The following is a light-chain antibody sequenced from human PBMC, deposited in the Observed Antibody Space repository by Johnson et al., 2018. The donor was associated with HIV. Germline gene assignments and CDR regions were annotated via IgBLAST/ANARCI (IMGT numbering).Light chain of an antibody. V-gene: IGLV1-51*02. J-gene: IGLJ1*01. CDR3: GTWDSSLGAHYV. CDR1: TSNIGNNY. CDR2: EKN. Sequence: QSVLTQPPSVSAAPGQKVTISCSGSTSNIGNNYVSWYQQLPGTAPKLLIYEKNKRPSGIPDRFSASKSGTSATLDITGLQTGDEADYYCGTWDSSLGAHYVFGTGPKVTVL.